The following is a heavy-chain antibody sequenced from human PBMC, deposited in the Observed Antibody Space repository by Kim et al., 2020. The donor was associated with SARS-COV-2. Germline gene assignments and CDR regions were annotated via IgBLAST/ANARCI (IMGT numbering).Heavy chain of an antibody. CDR2: GT. V-gene: IGHV3-53*01. CDR3: ARDSDY. J-gene: IGHJ4*02. Sequence: GTSYANAVKGQFHIYRDNSQHTLHLQMNSLRAEDAAVYYCARDSDYWGQGTLVTVSS.